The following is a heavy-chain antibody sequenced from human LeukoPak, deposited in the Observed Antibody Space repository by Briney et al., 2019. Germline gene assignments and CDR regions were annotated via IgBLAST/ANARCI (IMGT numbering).Heavy chain of an antibody. CDR1: GGSISSYY. D-gene: IGHD2-2*02. V-gene: IGHV4-4*07. CDR2: IYTSGST. J-gene: IGHJ6*03. CDR3: ARESWYCSSTGCYTGGYYYYMDV. Sequence: SETLSLTCTVSGGSISSYYWSWIWQPAGKGLEWIGRIYTSGSTNYNPSLKSRVTMSVDTSKNQFSLKLSSVTAADTAVYYCARESWYCSSTGCYTGGYYYYMDVWGKGTTVTVSS.